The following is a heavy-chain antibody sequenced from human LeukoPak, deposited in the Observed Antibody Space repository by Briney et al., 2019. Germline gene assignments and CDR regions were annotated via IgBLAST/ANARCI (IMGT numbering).Heavy chain of an antibody. V-gene: IGHV4-31*03. D-gene: IGHD2-8*02. J-gene: IGHJ6*02. CDR3: ARDAATADLVYGMDV. CDR2: IYYNGST. CDR1: GGSISSGGYY. Sequence: PSETLSLTCTVSGGSISSGGYYWSWLRQHPGKGLEWIGYIYYNGSTYYNPSLKSRVTISVDTSKNQFSLKLSSVTAADTAVYYCARDAATADLVYGMDVWGQGTTVTVSS.